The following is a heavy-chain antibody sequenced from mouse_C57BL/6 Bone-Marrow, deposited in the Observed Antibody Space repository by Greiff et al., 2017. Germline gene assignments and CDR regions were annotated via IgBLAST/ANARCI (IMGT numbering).Heavy chain of an antibody. V-gene: IGHV1-43*01. D-gene: IGHD1-1*01. CDR2: INPSTGGT. Sequence: VQLKQSGPELVKPGASVKISCKASGYSFTGYYMHWVKQSSEKSLEWIGEINPSTGGTSYNQKFKGKATLTVDKSSSTAYMQLKSLTSEDSAVYYCASPYYYGSSIDYWGQGTTLTVSS. J-gene: IGHJ2*01. CDR1: GYSFTGYY. CDR3: ASPYYYGSSIDY.